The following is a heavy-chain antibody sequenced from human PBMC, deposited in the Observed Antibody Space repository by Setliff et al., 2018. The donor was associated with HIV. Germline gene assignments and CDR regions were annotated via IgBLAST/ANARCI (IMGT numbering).Heavy chain of an antibody. CDR1: GGSFSGYY. V-gene: IGHV4-34*01. Sequence: SETLSLTCAVYGGSFSGYYWSWIRQPPGNGLEWIGSIYHSGSTYYNPSLKSRVTMSVDKSKNQFSLKLSSVTAADTAMYFCARESRNDFWSGYYRTFDIWGQGTMVTVSS. CDR2: IYHSGST. CDR3: ARESRNDFWSGYYRTFDI. J-gene: IGHJ3*02. D-gene: IGHD3-3*01.